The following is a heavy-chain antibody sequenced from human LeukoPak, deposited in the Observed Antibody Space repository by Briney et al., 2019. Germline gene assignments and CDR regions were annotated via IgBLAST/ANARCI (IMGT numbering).Heavy chain of an antibody. CDR1: GFTFSSYA. Sequence: GGSLRLSCAASGFTFSSYAMNWVRQAPGKGLEWVSYISSSGSTVYYADSVKGRLTISRDNAENTLYLQMNSLRAEDTAVYYCATYRRGYYDSSDSYYFDCWGQGTLVTVSS. CDR2: ISSSGSTV. CDR3: ATYRRGYYDSSDSYYFDC. D-gene: IGHD3-22*01. J-gene: IGHJ4*02. V-gene: IGHV3-48*01.